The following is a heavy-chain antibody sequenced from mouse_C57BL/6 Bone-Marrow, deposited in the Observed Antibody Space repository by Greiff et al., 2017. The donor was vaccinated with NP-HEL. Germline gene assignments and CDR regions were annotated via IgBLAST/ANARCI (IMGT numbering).Heavy chain of an antibody. CDR2: IYPGDGDT. Sequence: QVQLKESGPERVKPGASVKISCKASGYAFSSSWMNWVKQRPGKGLEWIGRIYPGDGDTNYNGKFKGKATLTADKSSSTAYMQLSSLTSEDSAVYFCARFSNYRSFFDYWGQGTTLTVSS. J-gene: IGHJ2*01. CDR3: ARFSNYRSFFDY. CDR1: GYAFSSSW. D-gene: IGHD2-5*01. V-gene: IGHV1-82*01.